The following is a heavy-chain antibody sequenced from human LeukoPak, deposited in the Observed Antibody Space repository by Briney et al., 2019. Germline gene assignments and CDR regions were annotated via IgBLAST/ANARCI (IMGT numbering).Heavy chain of an antibody. D-gene: IGHD2-21*02. CDR3: ARAMVTAIPVYNWFDP. CDR1: GVSISSYY. V-gene: IGHV4-59*01. Sequence: SETLSLTCTVSGVSISSYYWSWIRQPPGKGLEWIGYIYYSGSTNYNPSLKSRVTISVDTSKNQFSLKLSSVTAADTAVYYCARAMVTAIPVYNWFDPWGQGTLVTVSS. CDR2: IYYSGST. J-gene: IGHJ5*02.